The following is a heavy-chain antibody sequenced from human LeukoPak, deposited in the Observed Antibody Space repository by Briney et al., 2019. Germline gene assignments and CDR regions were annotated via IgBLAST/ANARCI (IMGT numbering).Heavy chain of an antibody. CDR2: IWYDGSNK. Sequence: GGSLRLSCAASGFTFSSYGMHWVRQAPGKGLEWVAVIWYDGSNKYYADSAKGRFTISKDNSKNTLYLQMNSLRAEDTAVYYCAKSPVAPLEDVWGQGTTVTVSS. V-gene: IGHV3-33*06. J-gene: IGHJ6*02. CDR1: GFTFSSYG. CDR3: AKSPVAPLEDV. D-gene: IGHD6-19*01.